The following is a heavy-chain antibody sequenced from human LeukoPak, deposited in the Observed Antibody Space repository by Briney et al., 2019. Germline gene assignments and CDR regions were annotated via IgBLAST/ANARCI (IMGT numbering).Heavy chain of an antibody. CDR2: IYYSGST. J-gene: IGHJ2*01. CDR1: GYSISSSYY. D-gene: IGHD6-19*01. Sequence: PSETLSLTCTVSGYSISSSYYWSWIRQPPGKGLEWIGYIYYSGSTNYNPSLKSRVTISVDTSKNQFSLKLSSVTAADTAVYYCARDGGIAVAGRYWYFDLWGRGTLVTVSS. CDR3: ARDGGIAVAGRYWYFDL. V-gene: IGHV4-61*01.